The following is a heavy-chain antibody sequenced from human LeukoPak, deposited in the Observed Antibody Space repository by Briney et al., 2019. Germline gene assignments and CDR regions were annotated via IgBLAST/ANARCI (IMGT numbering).Heavy chain of an antibody. CDR1: GGSISSHY. Sequence: PSETLSLTCTVSGGSISSHYWSWIRQPPGKGLEWIGYFYYSGSTNYNPSLKSRVTLSVDTSKYQFSLKLRSVTAADAAVYYCARVGRGATIPFDYWGQGTLVTVSS. J-gene: IGHJ4*02. V-gene: IGHV4-59*11. D-gene: IGHD5-24*01. CDR3: ARVGRGATIPFDY. CDR2: FYYSGST.